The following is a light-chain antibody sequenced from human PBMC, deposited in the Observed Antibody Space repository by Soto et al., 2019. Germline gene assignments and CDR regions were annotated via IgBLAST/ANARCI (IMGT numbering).Light chain of an antibody. J-gene: IGLJ1*01. CDR3: SSYAGINNLGV. CDR2: EVN. Sequence: QSALTQPPSASGSPGQSVTISCTGTSSDVGGYKYVSWYQQHPGKAPKLVIFEVNKRPSGVPDRFSGSKSGNTASLTVSGLQAEDEGDYYCSSYAGINNLGVFGTGTKLTVL. CDR1: SSDVGGYKY. V-gene: IGLV2-8*01.